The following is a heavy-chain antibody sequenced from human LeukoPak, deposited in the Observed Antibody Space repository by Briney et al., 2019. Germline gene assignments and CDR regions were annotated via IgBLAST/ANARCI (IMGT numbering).Heavy chain of an antibody. V-gene: IGHV3-23*01. J-gene: IGHJ3*02. D-gene: IGHD3-3*01. CDR1: GFTFSRYA. CDR3: ANQLEYYTSSDGFDI. Sequence: GGSLRLSCTASGFTFSRYAMSWVRQAPGKGLKWVSAILGSGGSTYYADSVKGRFTISRDNSKNTLYLQMNSLRAEDTAVYYCANQLEYYTSSDGFDIWGQGTMVTVSS. CDR2: ILGSGGST.